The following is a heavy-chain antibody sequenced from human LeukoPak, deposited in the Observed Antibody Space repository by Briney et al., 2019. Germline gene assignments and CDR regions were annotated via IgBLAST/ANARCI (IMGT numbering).Heavy chain of an antibody. D-gene: IGHD6-6*01. V-gene: IGHV3-30*02. CDR2: IRYDGSNK. CDR1: GFTFSSYG. Sequence: GGSLRLSCAASGFTFSSYGMHWVRQAPGKGLEWVAFIRYDGSNKYYADSVKGRFTISRDNSKNTLYLQMNSLRAEDTAVYYCAKVKQLVAGDAFDIWGQGTMVTVSS. CDR3: AKVKQLVAGDAFDI. J-gene: IGHJ3*02.